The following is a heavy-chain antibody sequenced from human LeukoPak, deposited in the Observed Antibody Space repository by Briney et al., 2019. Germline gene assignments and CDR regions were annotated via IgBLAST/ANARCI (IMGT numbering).Heavy chain of an antibody. CDR3: AKSPGRNTVTLLEN. Sequence: GGSLTLSCAASGFTFSRYAISWVRQAPGKGLEWVSAISGSGGSTYYADSVKGRFTISRDNSKNTLYPQTNSLRAEDTAVYYCAKSPGRNTVTLLENWGQGTLVTVSS. D-gene: IGHD4-17*01. CDR1: GFTFSRYA. CDR2: ISGSGGST. V-gene: IGHV3-23*01. J-gene: IGHJ4*02.